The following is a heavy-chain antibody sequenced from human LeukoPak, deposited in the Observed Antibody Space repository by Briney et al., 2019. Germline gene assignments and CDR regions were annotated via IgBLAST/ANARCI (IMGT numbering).Heavy chain of an antibody. CDR1: GFTFNAFG. D-gene: IGHD2-21*02. V-gene: IGHV3-48*01. CDR3: ARFRTWGDKAFDY. CDR2: IGTTSGAM. J-gene: IGHJ4*02. Sequence: PGGSLRLSCAASGFTFNAFGMNWVRQAPGKGLEWVSYIGTTSGAMYYADSVKGRFTISRDSAKNSLYLQMNSLRAEDTAVYYCARFRTWGDKAFDYWGQGTLVTVSS.